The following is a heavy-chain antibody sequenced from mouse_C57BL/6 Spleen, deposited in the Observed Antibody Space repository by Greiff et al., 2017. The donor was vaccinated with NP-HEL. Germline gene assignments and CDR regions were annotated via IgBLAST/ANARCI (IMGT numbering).Heavy chain of an antibody. CDR2: INPSNGGT. J-gene: IGHJ1*03. CDR1: GYTFTSYW. V-gene: IGHV1-53*01. D-gene: IGHD1-1*01. CDR3: ARDYYGRYWYFDV. Sequence: VQLQQSGTELVKPGASVKLSCKASGYTFTSYWMHWVKQRPGQGLEWIGNINPSNGGTNYNEKFKSKATLTVDKSSSTAYMQLSSLTSEDSAVYYCARDYYGRYWYFDVWGTRTTVTVSS.